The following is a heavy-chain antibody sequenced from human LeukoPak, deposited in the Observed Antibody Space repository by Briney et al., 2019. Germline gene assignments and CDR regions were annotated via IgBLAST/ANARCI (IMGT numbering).Heavy chain of an antibody. CDR1: GLTFSSYS. Sequence: GGSLRLSCAASGLTFSSYSMHWVRQAPGKGLEWVAFIRYDGSSKYYADSVKGRFTISRDNSKNTLYLQMNSLRAEDTGVYYCAINTVTQGEYLQHWGQGTLVPVSS. D-gene: IGHD4-17*01. V-gene: IGHV3-30*02. CDR2: IRYDGSSK. CDR3: AINTVTQGEYLQH. J-gene: IGHJ1*01.